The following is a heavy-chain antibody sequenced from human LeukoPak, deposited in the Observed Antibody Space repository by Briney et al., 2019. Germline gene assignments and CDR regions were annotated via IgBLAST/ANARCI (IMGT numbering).Heavy chain of an antibody. D-gene: IGHD3-22*01. CDR2: ISWSSGSI. V-gene: IGHV3-9*01. Sequence: PGGSLRLSCAASGFTFDDYAMHWVRQAPGKGLEWVSGISWSSGSIGYADSVKGRFTISRDNAKNSLYLQMNNLRAEDTAFYYCAKSESPHLHYFDNSGSYRNWFDPWGQGTLVTVSS. CDR1: GFTFDDYA. CDR3: AKSESPHLHYFDNSGSYRNWFDP. J-gene: IGHJ5*02.